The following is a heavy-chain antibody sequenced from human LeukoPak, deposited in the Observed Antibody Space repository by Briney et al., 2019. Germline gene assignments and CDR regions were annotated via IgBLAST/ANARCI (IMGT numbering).Heavy chain of an antibody. CDR2: ISTSGGST. CDR1: GFTFSSYA. Sequence: GGSLRLSCAASGFTFSSYAMSWVRQAPGKGLEWVSAISTSGGSTYYADSVKGRFTISRDNSKNTLYLQMNSRRAEDTAVYYCAKKIGSTSRGFDYWGQGTLVTVSS. D-gene: IGHD2-2*01. V-gene: IGHV3-23*01. J-gene: IGHJ4*02. CDR3: AKKIGSTSRGFDY.